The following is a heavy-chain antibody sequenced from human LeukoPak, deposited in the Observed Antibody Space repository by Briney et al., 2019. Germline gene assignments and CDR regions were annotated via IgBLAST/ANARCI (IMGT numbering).Heavy chain of an antibody. CDR2: ISYDGSNE. CDR3: AKGYCSSITCPIVDY. D-gene: IGHD2-2*01. Sequence: GGSLRPSCAASGFTFSSYGMHWVRQAPGKGLEWVAVISYDGSNEYYADSVKGRFTISRDNSKNTLYLQMNSLRAEDTAVYYCAKGYCSSITCPIVDYWGQGTLVTVSS. J-gene: IGHJ4*02. V-gene: IGHV3-30*18. CDR1: GFTFSSYG.